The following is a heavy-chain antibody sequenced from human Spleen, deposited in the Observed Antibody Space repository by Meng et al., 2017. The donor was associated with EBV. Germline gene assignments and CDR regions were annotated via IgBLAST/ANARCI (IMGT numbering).Heavy chain of an antibody. CDR3: ARDSGVRGE. V-gene: IGHV4-61*01. D-gene: IGHD2-15*01. J-gene: IGHJ4*02. CDR1: AGSVIRDNYY. Sequence: RGAAPGPVITLATPPLTCTVSAGSVIRDNYYCSWIRQPPGKGLEYIGYVYGAGSPNYNPSLKSRVTISMDTSKIQVSLKLTSVTAADTAVYYCARDSGVRGEWGQGTLVTVSS. CDR2: VYGAGSP.